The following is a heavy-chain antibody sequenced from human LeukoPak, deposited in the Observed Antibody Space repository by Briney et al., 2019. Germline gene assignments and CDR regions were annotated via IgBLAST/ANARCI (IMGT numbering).Heavy chain of an antibody. CDR1: GGSISGYY. Sequence: SETLSLTCTVSGGSISGYYWSSIRQPPGKGLEWIGYIFYSGSANYNPSLKSRVTISVDTSKNQFSLKLSSVTAADTAVYYCARDYYDSSGYYRGFDYWGQGTLVTVSS. D-gene: IGHD3-22*01. V-gene: IGHV4-59*01. CDR3: ARDYYDSSGYYRGFDY. CDR2: IFYSGSA. J-gene: IGHJ4*02.